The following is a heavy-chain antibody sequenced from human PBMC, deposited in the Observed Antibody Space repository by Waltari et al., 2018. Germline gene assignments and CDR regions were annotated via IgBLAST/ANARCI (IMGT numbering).Heavy chain of an antibody. CDR3: AREAEWGWYFDL. Sequence: QVQLVQSGAEVKKPGASVKVSCKASGYTFTSYDINWVRQATGQGLEWMGWMNPNSGNTGYAQKFKGRVTMTRKTSISTAYMELSSLRSEDTAVYYCAREAEWGWYFDLWGRGTLVTVSS. D-gene: IGHD3-3*01. J-gene: IGHJ2*01. CDR2: MNPNSGNT. CDR1: GYTFTSYD. V-gene: IGHV1-8*01.